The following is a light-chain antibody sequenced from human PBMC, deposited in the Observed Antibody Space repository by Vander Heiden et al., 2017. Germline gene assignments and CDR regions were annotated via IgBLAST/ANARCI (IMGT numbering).Light chain of an antibody. CDR2: AAS. Sequence: DIQMTQSPSSLSASVGDRVTITCRASQSISSYLNWYQQKPGKAPKLLIYAASSLQSGVPSRFSGSGSGTDFTLTISRLQPEDFATYYCQQCYSTPLTFGAGTKVEIK. CDR3: QQCYSTPLT. V-gene: IGKV1-39*01. CDR1: QSISSY. J-gene: IGKJ4*01.